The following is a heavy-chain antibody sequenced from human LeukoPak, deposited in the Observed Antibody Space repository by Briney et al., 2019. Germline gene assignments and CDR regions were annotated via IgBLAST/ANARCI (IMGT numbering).Heavy chain of an antibody. Sequence: GGSLRLSCAASGFTFSDYYMSWIRQAPGKGLEWVSYISSSGSTIYYADSVKGRFTISRDNAKNSLYLQMNSLRAEDTAVYYCARINLGSQREAAFDIWGQGTMVTVSS. J-gene: IGHJ3*02. D-gene: IGHD1-26*01. CDR3: ARINLGSQREAAFDI. V-gene: IGHV3-11*04. CDR2: ISSSGSTI. CDR1: GFTFSDYY.